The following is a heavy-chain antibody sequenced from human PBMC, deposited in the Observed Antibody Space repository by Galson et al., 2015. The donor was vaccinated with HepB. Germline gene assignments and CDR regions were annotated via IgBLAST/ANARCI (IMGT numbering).Heavy chain of an antibody. V-gene: IGHV3-30*04. CDR1: GFTFSSYA. J-gene: IGHJ6*02. D-gene: IGHD3-3*01. CDR3: ARSQQTRAWSGYGVDV. Sequence: SLRLSCAASGFTFSSYAMHWVRQAPGKGLEWVAVISYDGRNKYYADSVKGRSTISRDNSKNTLYLQMNSLRDEDTAVYYCARSQQTRAWSGYGVDVWGQGTTVTVSS. CDR2: ISYDGRNK.